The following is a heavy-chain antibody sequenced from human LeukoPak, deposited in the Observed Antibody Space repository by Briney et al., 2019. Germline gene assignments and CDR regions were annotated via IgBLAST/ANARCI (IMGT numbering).Heavy chain of an antibody. CDR1: GYTLTELS. CDR3: ARCPPHLYSGYDWTGYYFDY. V-gene: IGHV1-24*01. J-gene: IGHJ4*02. D-gene: IGHD5-12*01. Sequence: ASVKVSCKVSGYTLTELSMHWVRQAPGKGLEWMGGFDPGDGEKIYAQKFQGRVTMTEDSSTDTASMELSRLRSDDTAVYYCARCPPHLYSGYDWTGYYFDYWGQGTLVTVSS. CDR2: FDPGDGEK.